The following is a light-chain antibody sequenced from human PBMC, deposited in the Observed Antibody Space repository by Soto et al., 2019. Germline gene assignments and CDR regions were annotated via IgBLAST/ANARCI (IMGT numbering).Light chain of an antibody. CDR3: LQHNSYPFT. V-gene: IGKV1-17*01. J-gene: IGKJ3*01. Sequence: DIQMTQXPXSLSASVGDRVTITCRASQGIRNDLVWYQQKPGEAPKRLIYAASVLQTGVPSRFSGSGSGTEFTLTISSLQPEDFASYYCLQHNSYPFTFGPGTKVDIK. CDR1: QGIRND. CDR2: AAS.